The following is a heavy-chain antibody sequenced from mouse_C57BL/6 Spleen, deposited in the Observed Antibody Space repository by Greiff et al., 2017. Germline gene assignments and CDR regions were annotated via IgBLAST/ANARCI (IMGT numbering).Heavy chain of an antibody. CDR1: GYTFTSYD. V-gene: IGHV1-85*01. CDR2: IYPRDGST. D-gene: IGHD1-1*01. CDR3: ARSYYYGSSYGLDY. Sequence: VKLVESGPELVKPGASVKLSCKASGYTFTSYDINWVKQRPGQGLEWIGWIYPRDGSTKYNEKFKGKATLTVDTSSSTAYMELHSLTSEDSAVYFCARSYYYGSSYGLDYWGQGTTLTVSS. J-gene: IGHJ2*01.